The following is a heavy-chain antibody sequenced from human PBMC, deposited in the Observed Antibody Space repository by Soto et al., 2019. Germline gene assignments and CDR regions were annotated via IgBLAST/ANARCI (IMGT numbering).Heavy chain of an antibody. Sequence: PSDPLSLTYNVSGSTIISYYWTWIRQPPWKGLEWIGNIYYSGSTSYNTSLKSRVTISVDTSKNQFSLKMSSLIAADTAVYYCARGTGNTGNFDYWGQGILVTVS. V-gene: IGHV4-59*01. CDR3: ARGTGNTGNFDY. D-gene: IGHD2-8*02. CDR1: GSTIISYY. CDR2: IYYSGST. J-gene: IGHJ4*02.